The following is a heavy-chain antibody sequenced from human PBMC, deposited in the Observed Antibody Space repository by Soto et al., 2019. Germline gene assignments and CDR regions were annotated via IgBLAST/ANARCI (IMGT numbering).Heavy chain of an antibody. Sequence: SETLSLTCAVYGGSFTGYYWTWIRQTPGKGLEWIGETNYRGSTYYNPSLESRITMAVDTSKNQFSLKLSSVTAADTAVYFCVRGQPHRITIFEVVIRSYDYGMDVWGQVTTVTVS. CDR2: TNYRGST. D-gene: IGHD3-3*01. CDR3: VRGQPHRITIFEVVIRSYDYGMDV. V-gene: IGHV4-34*01. J-gene: IGHJ6*02. CDR1: GGSFTGYY.